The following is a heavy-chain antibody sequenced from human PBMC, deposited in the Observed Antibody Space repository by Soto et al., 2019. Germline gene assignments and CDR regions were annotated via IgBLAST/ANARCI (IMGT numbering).Heavy chain of an antibody. J-gene: IGHJ4*02. CDR2: IGASGYFT. Sequence: EVHLLESGGGLVQPGGSLRLSCAASGFTFSTYALSWVRQAPGKGLEWVATIGASGYFTYYADSVKGRFTISRDYSQNTPYLQMHSLRAEDTAVYYCATEGGYNWNDPFDYWGQGTLVTVSS. CDR1: GFTFSTYA. V-gene: IGHV3-23*01. CDR3: ATEGGYNWNDPFDY. D-gene: IGHD1-1*01.